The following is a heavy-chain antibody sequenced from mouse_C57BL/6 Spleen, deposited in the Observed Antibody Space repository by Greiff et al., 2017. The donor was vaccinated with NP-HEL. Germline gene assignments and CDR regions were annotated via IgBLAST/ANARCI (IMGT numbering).Heavy chain of an antibody. CDR3: TEDYGSSYPYYFDY. J-gene: IGHJ2*01. CDR1: GFTFSNYW. V-gene: IGHV6-3*01. CDR2: IRLKSDNYAT. D-gene: IGHD1-1*01. Sequence: EVKLEESGGGLVQPGGSMKLSCVASGFTFSNYWMNWVRQSPEKGLEWVAQIRLKSDNYATHYAESVKGRFTISRDDSKSSVYLQMNNLRAEDTGIYYCTEDYGSSYPYYFDYWGQGTTLTVSS.